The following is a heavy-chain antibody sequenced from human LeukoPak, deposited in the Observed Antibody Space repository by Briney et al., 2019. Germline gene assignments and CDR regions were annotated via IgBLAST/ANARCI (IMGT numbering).Heavy chain of an antibody. CDR2: IYTSGST. D-gene: IGHD2-2*01. Sequence: SETLSLTCAVSGGPLTSYYWSWIRQPAGKGLEWIGRIYTSGSTNYNPSLKSRVTISVDTSKNQFSLKLSSVTAADTAVYYCARERDAVEDIVVVPAANDAFDIWGQGTMVTVSS. J-gene: IGHJ3*02. V-gene: IGHV4-4*07. CDR3: ARERDAVEDIVVVPAANDAFDI. CDR1: GGPLTSYY.